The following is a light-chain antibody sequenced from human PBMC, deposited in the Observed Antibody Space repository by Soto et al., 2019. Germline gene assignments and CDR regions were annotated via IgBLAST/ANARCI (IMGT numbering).Light chain of an antibody. CDR1: QTIRSH. V-gene: IGKV1-39*01. CDR3: QQYHIYPWT. CDR2: ATS. Sequence: DIQMTQFPSSLSASVGDRVAITCRASQTIRSHLNWYQQKPGEAPKIVIYATSTLQSGVPSRFNGSVSGTDFTLSISSLQPEDFGTYYCQQYHIYPWTFGQGTKVDIK. J-gene: IGKJ1*01.